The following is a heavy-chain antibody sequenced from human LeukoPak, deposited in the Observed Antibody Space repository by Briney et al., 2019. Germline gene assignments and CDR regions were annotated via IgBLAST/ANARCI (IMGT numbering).Heavy chain of an antibody. CDR3: ARVDFYGDYEESDY. D-gene: IGHD4-17*01. CDR2: IIPILGIA. Sequence: ASVKVSCKASGGTFSSYTISWVRQAPGQGLEWMGRIIPILGIANYAQKFRGRVTITADKSTSTACMELSSLRSEDTAVYYCARVDFYGDYEESDYWGQGTLVTVSS. CDR1: GGTFSSYT. V-gene: IGHV1-69*02. J-gene: IGHJ4*02.